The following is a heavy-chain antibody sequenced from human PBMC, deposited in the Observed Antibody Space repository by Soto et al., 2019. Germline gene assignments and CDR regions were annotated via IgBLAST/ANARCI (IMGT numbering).Heavy chain of an antibody. CDR1: GGTFSTYT. CDR2: IIPIIGII. D-gene: IGHD3-22*01. J-gene: IGHJ5*02. Sequence: SVKVSCKASGGTFSTYTITWVRQAPAQGLEWMGRIIPIIGIINYAQKFQGRVTITADKFTGTAYMELTRLRSDDTAVYYCAGDPDSHYNDSHASSYPWGQGTLVTVSS. V-gene: IGHV1-69*04. CDR3: AGDPDSHYNDSHASSYP.